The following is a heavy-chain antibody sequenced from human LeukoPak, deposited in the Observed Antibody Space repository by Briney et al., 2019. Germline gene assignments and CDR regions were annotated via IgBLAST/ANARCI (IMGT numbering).Heavy chain of an antibody. CDR3: ARDTYYDFWSGLGYFDY. Sequence: GGSLRLSCAASGFTFSSYSMNWVRQAPGKGLEWVSSISSSSSYIYYADSVKGRFTISRDNARNSLYLQMNSLRAEDTAVYYCARDTYYDFWSGLGYFDYWGQGTLVTVSS. J-gene: IGHJ4*02. V-gene: IGHV3-21*01. CDR2: ISSSSSYI. CDR1: GFTFSSYS. D-gene: IGHD3-3*01.